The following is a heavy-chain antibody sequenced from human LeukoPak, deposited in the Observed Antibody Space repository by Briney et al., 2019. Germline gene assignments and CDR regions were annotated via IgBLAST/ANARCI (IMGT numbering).Heavy chain of an antibody. CDR2: IKQDGGEI. Sequence: GGSLRLSCAASGFTYDNYWMSWVRQAPGKGLEWVASIKQDGGEIYYVDSVRGRFIISRDNAKKSVYLQMNSLRAEDTAVYYCAKWKYSNSGIDDYWGQGTLVTVSS. J-gene: IGHJ4*02. D-gene: IGHD6-6*01. CDR1: GFTYDNYW. CDR3: AKWKYSNSGIDDY. V-gene: IGHV3-7*03.